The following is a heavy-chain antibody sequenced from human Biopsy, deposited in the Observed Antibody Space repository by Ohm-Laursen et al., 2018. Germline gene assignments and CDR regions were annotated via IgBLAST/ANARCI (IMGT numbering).Heavy chain of an antibody. D-gene: IGHD3-3*01. V-gene: IGHV4-59*08. CDR1: GASVRSHF. CDR2: ISNSGTT. Sequence: SDTLSLTCTLSGASVRSHFLTWIRQPPGKGLQWIGSISNSGTTKSSPSLKSRVNISLHTSKNQLSLKLTSVTAADTAVYYCARLSTLFGVADFTDDWGQGTLVTVSP. CDR3: ARLSTLFGVADFTDD. J-gene: IGHJ4*02.